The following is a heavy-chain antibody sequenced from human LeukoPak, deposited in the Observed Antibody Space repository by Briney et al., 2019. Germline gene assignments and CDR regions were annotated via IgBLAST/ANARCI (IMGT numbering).Heavy chain of an antibody. D-gene: IGHD5-12*01. CDR1: GYTFTSYY. Sequence: ASVKVSCKASGYTFTSYYMHWVRQAPGQGLEWMGWINTNTGNPTYAQGFTGRFVFSLDTSVSTAYLQISSLKAEDTAVYYCARGTPTYSGYDLEGYWGQEPWSPSPQ. V-gene: IGHV7-4-1*02. CDR2: INTNTGNP. CDR3: ARGTPTYSGYDLEGY. J-gene: IGHJ4*01.